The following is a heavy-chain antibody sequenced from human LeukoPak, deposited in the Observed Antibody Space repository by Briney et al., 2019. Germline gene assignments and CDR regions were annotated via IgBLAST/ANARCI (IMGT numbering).Heavy chain of an antibody. D-gene: IGHD6-6*01. V-gene: IGHV3-30*02. Sequence: PGRSLRLSCAASGFTFSSYATHWVRQAPGKGLEWVAFIRYDGSNKYYADSVKGRFTISRDNSNNTLYLQMNSLRAEDTAVYYCAKGAIAPRPSWGQGTMVTVSP. J-gene: IGHJ3*01. CDR1: GFTFSSYA. CDR2: IRYDGSNK. CDR3: AKGAIAPRPS.